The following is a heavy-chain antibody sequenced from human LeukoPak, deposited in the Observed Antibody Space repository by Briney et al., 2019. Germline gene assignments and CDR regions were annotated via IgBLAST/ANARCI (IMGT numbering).Heavy chain of an antibody. CDR2: ISSDSNYI. Sequence: AGSLPLSCAASGFTFSSYTMNWVRQAPGKGLEWVSSISSDSNYIYYADSSKGRLTISRDNAWNSLHLQMNSLRAEDTAVYYCARKENILTGYYDHWVQGTLATVTS. CDR1: GFTFSSYT. CDR3: ARKENILTGYYDH. V-gene: IGHV3-21*01. J-gene: IGHJ1*01. D-gene: IGHD3-9*01.